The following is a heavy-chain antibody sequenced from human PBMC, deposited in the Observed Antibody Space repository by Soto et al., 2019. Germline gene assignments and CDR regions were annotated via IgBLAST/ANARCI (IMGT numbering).Heavy chain of an antibody. Sequence: QVQLVESGGGVVQPGRSLRLSCAASGFTFSSYAMHWVRQAPGKGLEWVAVISYAGSNKYYADSVKGRFTISRDNSKNTLYLQMNSLRAEDTAVYYCARFWVYAAGTPFDYWGQGTLVTVSS. CDR3: ARFWVYAAGTPFDY. J-gene: IGHJ4*02. V-gene: IGHV3-30-3*01. D-gene: IGHD6-13*01. CDR1: GFTFSSYA. CDR2: ISYAGSNK.